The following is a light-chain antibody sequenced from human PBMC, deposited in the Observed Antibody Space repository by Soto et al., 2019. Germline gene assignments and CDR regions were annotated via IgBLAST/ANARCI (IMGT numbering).Light chain of an antibody. CDR3: MQALQTPLT. CDR1: QSLLHSNGYNY. J-gene: IGKJ4*01. CDR2: SGS. V-gene: IGKV2-28*01. Sequence: DIVMTQSPLSLPVTPGEPASISCRSSQSLLHSNGYNYVDWHLQKPGQSPQLLIYSGSNRASGVPDRFSGSGSGTECTLKISRVEAEDVGVYYCMQALQTPLTFGGGTKVDIK.